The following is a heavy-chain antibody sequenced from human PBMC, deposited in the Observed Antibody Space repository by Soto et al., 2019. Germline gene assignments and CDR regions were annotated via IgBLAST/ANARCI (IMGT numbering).Heavy chain of an antibody. CDR2: IKSKTDGGTT. CDR1: GLSFSNAW. CDR3: TIAPQWLVRKFDY. Sequence: VQLVESGGGLVEPGGSLRLACAASGLSFSNAWMNWVRQAPGKGLEWVGRIKSKTDGGTTDYAEPVKGRFTISRDDSKNTLFLQMDSLKTEDTAVYYCTIAPQWLVRKFDYWGQGTLVTVSS. D-gene: IGHD6-19*01. J-gene: IGHJ4*02. V-gene: IGHV3-15*07.